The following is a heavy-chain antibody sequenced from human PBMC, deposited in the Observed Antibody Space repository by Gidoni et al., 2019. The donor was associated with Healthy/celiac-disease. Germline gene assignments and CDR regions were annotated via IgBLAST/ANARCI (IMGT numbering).Heavy chain of an antibody. D-gene: IGHD3-3*01. V-gene: IGHV3-30*18. CDR3: AKQQRFLGYDY. Sequence: QVQLVASGGGVVPPGRSLRLPCAASGFTFRSYGRHWVRQAPGKGLEWVAVISYDGSNKYYADSVKGRFTISRDNSKNTLYLQMNSLRAEDTAVYYCAKQQRFLGYDYWGQGTLVTVSS. CDR2: ISYDGSNK. J-gene: IGHJ4*02. CDR1: GFTFRSYG.